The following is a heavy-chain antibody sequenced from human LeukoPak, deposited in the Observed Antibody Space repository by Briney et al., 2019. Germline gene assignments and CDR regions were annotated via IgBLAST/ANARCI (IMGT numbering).Heavy chain of an antibody. D-gene: IGHD3-3*01. Sequence: SETLSLTCTVSGGSISSSSYYWGWIRQPPGKGLEWIGSIYYSGSTYYNPSLKSRVTISVDTSKNQFSLKLSSVTAADTAVYYCARRFLEWGIDYWGQGTLVTVPS. CDR2: IYYSGST. J-gene: IGHJ4*02. V-gene: IGHV4-39*01. CDR1: GGSISSSSYY. CDR3: ARRFLEWGIDY.